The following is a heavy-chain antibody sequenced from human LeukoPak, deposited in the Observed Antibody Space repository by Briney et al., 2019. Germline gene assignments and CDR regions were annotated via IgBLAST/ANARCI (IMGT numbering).Heavy chain of an antibody. CDR1: GFTFRSFA. D-gene: IGHD3-22*01. CDR3: AISPYYYDSSGYYYPY. J-gene: IGHJ4*02. V-gene: IGHV3-21*01. Sequence: GGSLRLSCAASGFTFRSFAMSWVRQAPGKGLEWVSSISSSSSYIYYADSVKGRFTISRDNAKNSLYLQMNSLRAEDTAVYYCAISPYYYDSSGYYYPYWGQGTLVTVSS. CDR2: ISSSSSYI.